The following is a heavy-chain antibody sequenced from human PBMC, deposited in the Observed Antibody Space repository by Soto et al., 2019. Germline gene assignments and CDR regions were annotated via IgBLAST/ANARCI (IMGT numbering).Heavy chain of an antibody. CDR2: ISSSSSYI. J-gene: IGHJ4*02. D-gene: IGHD5-18*01. CDR3: ARDLGGYSYVEFDY. Sequence: GGSLRLSCAASGFTFSSYSMNWVRQAPGKGLEWVSSISSSSSYIYYADSVNGRFTISRDNAKNSLYLQMNSLRAEDTAVYYCARDLGGYSYVEFDYWGQGTLVTVSS. CDR1: GFTFSSYS. V-gene: IGHV3-21*01.